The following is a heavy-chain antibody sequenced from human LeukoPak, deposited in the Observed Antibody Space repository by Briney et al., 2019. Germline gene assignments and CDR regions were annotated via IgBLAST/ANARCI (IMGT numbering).Heavy chain of an antibody. CDR2: ISSSSSTI. V-gene: IGHV3-48*01. J-gene: IGHJ4*02. Sequence: SGGSLRLSCAASGFTFSSYSMNWVRQAPGKGLEWVSYISSSSSTIYYADSVKGRFTISRDNAKNSLYLQMNSLRAEDTAVYYCARDMRDYGDYVWGQGTLVTVSS. CDR1: GFTFSSYS. D-gene: IGHD4-17*01. CDR3: ARDMRDYGDYV.